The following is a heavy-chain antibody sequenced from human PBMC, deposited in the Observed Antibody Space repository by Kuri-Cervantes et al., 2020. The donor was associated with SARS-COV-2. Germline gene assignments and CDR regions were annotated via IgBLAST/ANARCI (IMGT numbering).Heavy chain of an antibody. V-gene: IGHV3-30-3*01. CDR2: ISYGGTNK. D-gene: IGHD1-1*01. CDR3: VRDGDHWNFDY. CDR1: GFKFFTYA. Sequence: GESLKISCGASGFKFFTYALHWVRQVPGKGLDWVAVISYGGTNKYYADAVKGRFTISRDNSKNTLYLQMNSLRPEDTGVYYCVRDGDHWNFDYWGQGTLVTVSS. J-gene: IGHJ4*02.